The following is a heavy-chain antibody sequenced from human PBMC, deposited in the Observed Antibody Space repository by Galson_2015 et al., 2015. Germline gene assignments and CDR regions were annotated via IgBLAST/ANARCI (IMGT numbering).Heavy chain of an antibody. D-gene: IGHD6-13*01. CDR1: GFTFSSYD. CDR3: ARVGVAAAGTGELDS. Sequence: SLRLSCAASGFTFSSYDMNWVRQAPGKGLEWISQISTSGATIRYADSVKGRFTISRDNAKNSLFLQMDTLRAEDTAVYYCARVGVAAAGTGELDSWGQGTLVTVSS. V-gene: IGHV3-48*03. J-gene: IGHJ1*01. CDR2: ISTSGATI.